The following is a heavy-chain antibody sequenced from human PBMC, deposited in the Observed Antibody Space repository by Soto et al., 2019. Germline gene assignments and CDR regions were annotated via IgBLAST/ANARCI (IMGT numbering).Heavy chain of an antibody. CDR1: GYSFTSYW. CDR2: IDPSDSST. V-gene: IGHV5-10-1*01. CDR3: AGDGDTTMILLGYYYGMDV. Sequence: GESLKISCEGSGYSFTSYWISWVRQMPGKGLEWMGNIDPSDSSTNYSPSFQGHVTISADKSINTVYLEWGNLKASDTAMYYCAGDGDTTMILLGYYYGMDVWGQGTTVTVSS. D-gene: IGHD5-18*01. J-gene: IGHJ6*02.